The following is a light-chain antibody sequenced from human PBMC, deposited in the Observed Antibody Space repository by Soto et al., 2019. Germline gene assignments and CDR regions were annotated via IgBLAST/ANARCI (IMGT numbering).Light chain of an antibody. CDR1: QSISSW. J-gene: IGKJ4*01. Sequence: IQMTHSPTTLAESVGDRVSITYRSSQSISSWLAWYQQKPGKAPKLLIYKASSLESGVPSRFSGSGSGTEFTLTISSLQPDDFASFYCQQYNSYPLTFGGGTKVDIK. CDR3: QQYNSYPLT. V-gene: IGKV1-5*03. CDR2: KAS.